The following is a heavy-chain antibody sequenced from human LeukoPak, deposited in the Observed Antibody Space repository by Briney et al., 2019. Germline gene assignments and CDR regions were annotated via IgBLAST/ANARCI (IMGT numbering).Heavy chain of an antibody. CDR1: GFTFGNYG. Sequence: PGGSLRLSCAASGFTFGNYGMHWVRQAPGKGLEWVAFIRYDGSNKYYTDSVKGRFTISRDNSKNTLYLQMNSLRAEDTAVYYCAKVGFPGIAVAGNYYYYYMDVWGKGTTVTTSS. CDR2: IRYDGSNK. V-gene: IGHV3-30*02. D-gene: IGHD6-19*01. CDR3: AKVGFPGIAVAGNYYYYYMDV. J-gene: IGHJ6*03.